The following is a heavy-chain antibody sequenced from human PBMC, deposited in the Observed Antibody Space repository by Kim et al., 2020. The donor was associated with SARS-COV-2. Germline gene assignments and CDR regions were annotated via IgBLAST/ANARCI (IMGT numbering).Heavy chain of an antibody. CDR1: GFTFSSYA. CDR3: AFIPAASSKDAFDI. Sequence: GGSLRLSCAASGFTFSSYAMHWVRQAPGKGLEWVAVISYDGSNKYYADSVKGRFTISRDNSKNTLYLQMNSLRAEDTAVYYCAFIPAASSKDAFDIWGQGTMVTVSS. J-gene: IGHJ3*02. CDR2: ISYDGSNK. V-gene: IGHV3-30-3*01. D-gene: IGHD2-2*01.